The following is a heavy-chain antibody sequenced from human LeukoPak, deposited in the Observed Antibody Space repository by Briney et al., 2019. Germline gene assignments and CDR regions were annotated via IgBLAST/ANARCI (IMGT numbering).Heavy chain of an antibody. CDR1: GFTFSSYW. J-gene: IGHJ4*02. CDR3: AREDRDIVVVVAATFDY. D-gene: IGHD2-15*01. Sequence: GGSLRLSCAASGFTFSSYWMSWVRQAPGKGLEWVANIKQDGSEKYYVDSVKGRFTISRDNAKNSLYLQMNSLRAEDTAVYYCAREDRDIVVVVAATFDYWGQGTLVTVSS. CDR2: IKQDGSEK. V-gene: IGHV3-7*01.